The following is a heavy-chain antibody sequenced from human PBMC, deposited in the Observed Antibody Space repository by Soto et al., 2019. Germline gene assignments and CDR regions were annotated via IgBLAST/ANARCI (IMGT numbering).Heavy chain of an antibody. CDR2: IYHSGNT. CDR1: GASISSGTYS. V-gene: IGHV4-30-2*01. Sequence: QLQLQESGSGLVKPSQTLSLTCAVSGASISSGTYSWSWIRQPPGKGLEWIGYIYHSGNTYYNPSLKSRVTISIDRSKDRFSLKLSSVTAADTAVYYCARGWNCDRTSCYIDYWGQGTLVTVSS. J-gene: IGHJ4*02. D-gene: IGHD2-2*02. CDR3: ARGWNCDRTSCYIDY.